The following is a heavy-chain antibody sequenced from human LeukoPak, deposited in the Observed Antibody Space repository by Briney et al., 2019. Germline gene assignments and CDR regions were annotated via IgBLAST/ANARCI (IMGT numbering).Heavy chain of an antibody. Sequence: GGSLRLSCAASGFTFSTYWMYWVRQAPGKGLVWVSRINSDGSTTNYADSVTGRFTISRDNAKNTLYLQMNSLRAEDTAVYYCARRRGRIVGTTMTYYFDYWGQGTLVTVSS. D-gene: IGHD1-26*01. V-gene: IGHV3-74*01. CDR3: ARRRGRIVGTTMTYYFDY. CDR2: INSDGSTT. J-gene: IGHJ4*02. CDR1: GFTFSTYW.